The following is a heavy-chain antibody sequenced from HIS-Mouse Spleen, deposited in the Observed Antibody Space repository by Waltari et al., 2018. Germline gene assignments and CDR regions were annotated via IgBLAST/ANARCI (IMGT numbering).Heavy chain of an antibody. CDR2: IYYSGSN. Sequence: QLQLQESGPGLVTPSETLSLTCTVSGGSLSSRSYYRGWIRPPPGQGLGWIGSIYYSGSNYYNPSLKSRVTISVDTSKNQFSLKLSSVTAADTAVYYCAREIPYSSSWYDWYFDLWGRGTLVTVSS. V-gene: IGHV4-39*07. J-gene: IGHJ2*01. CDR1: GGSLSSRSYY. D-gene: IGHD6-13*01. CDR3: AREIPYSSSWYDWYFDL.